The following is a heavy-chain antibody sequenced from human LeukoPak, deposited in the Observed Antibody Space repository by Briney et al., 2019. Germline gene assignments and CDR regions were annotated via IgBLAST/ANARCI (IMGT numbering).Heavy chain of an antibody. CDR3: AREGEDSEDTNWFDP. Sequence: ASVKVSCKASGYTFTGYNMHWVRQAPGQGLEWMGWINPNSGGTNYAQNFQGRVTMTRDTSISTAYMELSRLRSDDTAVYYCAREGEDSEDTNWFDPWGQGTLVTVSS. CDR1: GYTFTGYN. V-gene: IGHV1-2*02. D-gene: IGHD3-10*01. CDR2: INPNSGGT. J-gene: IGHJ5*02.